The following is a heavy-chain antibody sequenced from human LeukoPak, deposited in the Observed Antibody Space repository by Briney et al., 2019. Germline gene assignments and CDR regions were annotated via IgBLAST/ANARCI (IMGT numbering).Heavy chain of an antibody. J-gene: IGHJ4*02. Sequence: SVKVSCKASGGTFISYAISWVRQAPGQGLEWMGRIIPIFGTANYAQKFQGRVTITTDESTSTAYMELSSLRSEDTAVYYCARDGNYYDSSGYFDYWGQGTLVTVSS. D-gene: IGHD3-22*01. CDR3: ARDGNYYDSSGYFDY. CDR1: GGTFISYA. CDR2: IIPIFGTA. V-gene: IGHV1-69*05.